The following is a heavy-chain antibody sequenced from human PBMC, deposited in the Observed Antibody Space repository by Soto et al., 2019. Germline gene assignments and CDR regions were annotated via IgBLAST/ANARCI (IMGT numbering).Heavy chain of an antibody. D-gene: IGHD3-10*02. V-gene: IGHV1-18*01. CDR2: ISAYNGNT. J-gene: IGHJ6*02. Sequence: ASVKVSCKASGYTFTSYGISWVRQAPGQGLEWMGWISAYNGNTNYAQKLQGRVTMTTDTSTSTAYMELRSLRSDDTAVYYCARFYVGCSFKKEDYYYGMDVWGQGTTVTVSS. CDR3: ARFYVGCSFKKEDYYYGMDV. CDR1: GYTFTSYG.